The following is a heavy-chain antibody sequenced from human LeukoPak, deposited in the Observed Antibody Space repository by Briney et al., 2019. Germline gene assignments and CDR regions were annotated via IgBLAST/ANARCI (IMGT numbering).Heavy chain of an antibody. D-gene: IGHD3-16*01. J-gene: IGHJ5*02. V-gene: IGHV1-2*02. CDR1: GYTFTGYY. CDR3: ARTSFWESPINWFAP. Sequence: ASVKVSCKASGYTFTGYYMHWVRQAPGQGLEWVGWINPKNGGSNYAQKFQGRVTMTRDRSISTAYMELSRLTSDDTAVYYCARTSFWESPINWFAPWGQGTLVTVSS. CDR2: INPKNGGS.